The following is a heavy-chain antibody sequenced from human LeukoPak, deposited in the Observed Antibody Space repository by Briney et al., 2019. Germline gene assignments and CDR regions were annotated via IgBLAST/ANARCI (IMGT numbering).Heavy chain of an antibody. CDR3: AKDRGFMQWLAYFDY. J-gene: IGHJ4*02. CDR1: GFTFSSYG. CDR2: ISYDGSNK. D-gene: IGHD6-19*01. Sequence: GGSLRLSCAASGFTFSSYGMHWVRQAPGKGLEWVAVISYDGSNKYYADSVKGRFTISRDNSKNTLYLQMNSLRAEDTAVYYCAKDRGFMQWLAYFDYWGQGTLVTVSS. V-gene: IGHV3-30*18.